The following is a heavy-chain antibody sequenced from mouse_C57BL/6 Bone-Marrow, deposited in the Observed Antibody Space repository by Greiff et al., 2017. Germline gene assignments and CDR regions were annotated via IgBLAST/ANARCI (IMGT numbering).Heavy chain of an antibody. J-gene: IGHJ2*01. D-gene: IGHD4-1*01. V-gene: IGHV2-2*01. CDR3: VRTRTGSIDY. Sequence: QVQLKESGPGLVQPSQSLSITCTVSGFSLTSYGVHWVRQSPGKGLEWLGVIWSGGSTDCNAAFISRLSISKDNSTSQVFFKMNSLPADATAIYYCVRTRTGSIDYWGQGTTLTVSS. CDR2: IWSGGST. CDR1: GFSLTSYG.